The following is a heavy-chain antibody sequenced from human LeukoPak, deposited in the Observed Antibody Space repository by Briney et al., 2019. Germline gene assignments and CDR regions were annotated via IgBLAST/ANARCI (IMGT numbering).Heavy chain of an antibody. CDR1: GGTFSSYG. Sequence: ASVKVSCKASGGTFSSYGISWVRQAPGQGLEWMGRIIPILGIANYAQKFQGRVTITADKSTSTAYLELRSLRSDDTAVYYCARRTVFGVVTFDYWGQGTLVTVPS. V-gene: IGHV1-69*04. D-gene: IGHD3-3*01. CDR3: ARRTVFGVVTFDY. CDR2: IIPILGIA. J-gene: IGHJ4*02.